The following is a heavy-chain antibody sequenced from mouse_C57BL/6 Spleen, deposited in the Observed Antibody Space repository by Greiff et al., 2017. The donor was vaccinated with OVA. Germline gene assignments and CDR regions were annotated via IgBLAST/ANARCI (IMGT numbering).Heavy chain of an antibody. V-gene: IGHV1-7*01. Sequence: VQLQQSGAELAKPGASVKLSCKASGYTFTSYWMHWVKQRPGQGLEWIGYINPSSGYTKYNQKFKYKATLTADKSSSTAYMQLSSLTYEDSAVYYCARDWEEAYWGQGTLVTVSA. CDR3: ARDWEEAY. CDR2: INPSSGYT. D-gene: IGHD4-1*01. J-gene: IGHJ3*01. CDR1: GYTFTSYW.